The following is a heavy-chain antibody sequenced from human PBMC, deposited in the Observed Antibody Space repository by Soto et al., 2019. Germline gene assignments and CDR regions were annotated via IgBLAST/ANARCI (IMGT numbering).Heavy chain of an antibody. CDR1: GFTFSSYA. CDR3: ANYHPHIAVAGSGSTAIQFDP. J-gene: IGHJ5*02. CDR2: ISGSGGST. Sequence: PGGSLRLSCAASGFTFSSYAMSWVRQAPGKGLEWVSAISGSGGSTYYADSVKGRFTISRDNSKNTLYLQMNSLRAEDTAVYYCANYHPHIAVAGSGSTAIQFDPWGQGTLVTVSS. D-gene: IGHD6-19*01. V-gene: IGHV3-23*01.